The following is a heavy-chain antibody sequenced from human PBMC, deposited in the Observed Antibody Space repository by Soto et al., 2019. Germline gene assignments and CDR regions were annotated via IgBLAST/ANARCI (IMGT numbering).Heavy chain of an antibody. CDR3: TRDQRYSSAV. Sequence: EVQLVESGGGLVQPGGSLRLSCAASGFDFTNSWMHWVRQAPGKGLVWVSHVNSDGSITTYADSVKGRFIISRDNAKNTVYLQMNSLRVEDTAVYYCTRDQRYSSAVWGQGTLVTVSS. V-gene: IGHV3-74*01. J-gene: IGHJ4*02. D-gene: IGHD5-18*01. CDR2: VNSDGSIT. CDR1: GFDFTNSW.